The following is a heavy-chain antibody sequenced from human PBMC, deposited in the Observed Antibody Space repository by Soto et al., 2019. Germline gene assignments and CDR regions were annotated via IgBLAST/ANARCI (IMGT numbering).Heavy chain of an antibody. CDR3: ARDRFSYSSSTAFDI. CDR1: GGSISSYD. Sequence: SETLSLTCTVSGGSISSYDWSWIRQPPGKGLEWMGYIYYSGSTNYNPSLKIRISISIDTSKNQFSLKMSSVNAADTAVYYCARDRFSYSSSTAFDIWGQGTMVTVSS. CDR2: IYYSGST. D-gene: IGHD6-6*01. J-gene: IGHJ3*02. V-gene: IGHV4-59*01.